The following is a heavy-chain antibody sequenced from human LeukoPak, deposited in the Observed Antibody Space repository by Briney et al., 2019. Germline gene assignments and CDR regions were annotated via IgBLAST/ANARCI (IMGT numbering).Heavy chain of an antibody. Sequence: SETLSLTCTVSGYSISSGYYWGWIRQPPGKGLEWIGSIYHSGSTYYNPSLKSQVSISIDTSKNQFSLRLTSVTAADTAVYYCAKDFAKYCSGGCDFQHWGQGTLVTVSS. D-gene: IGHD2-15*01. J-gene: IGHJ1*01. CDR2: IYHSGST. V-gene: IGHV4-38-2*02. CDR3: AKDFAKYCSGGCDFQH. CDR1: GYSISSGYY.